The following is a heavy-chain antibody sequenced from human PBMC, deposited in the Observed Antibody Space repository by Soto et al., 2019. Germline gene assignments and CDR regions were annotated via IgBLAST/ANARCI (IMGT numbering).Heavy chain of an antibody. CDR3: ARDYYRFNSGYGFSMDV. Sequence: GGPLRLSCAASGFTFSSYAMHWVRQAPGKGLEWVAVISYDGSNKYYADSVKGRFTISRDNSKNTLYLQMNSLRAEDTAVYYCARDYYRFNSGYGFSMDVWGQGT. CDR1: GFTFSSYA. J-gene: IGHJ6*02. CDR2: ISYDGSNK. D-gene: IGHD5-12*01. V-gene: IGHV3-30-3*01.